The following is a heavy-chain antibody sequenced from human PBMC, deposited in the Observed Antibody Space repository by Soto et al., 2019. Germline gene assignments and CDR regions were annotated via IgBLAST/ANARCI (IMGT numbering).Heavy chain of an antibody. Sequence: ASVKVSCKASGYTFTSYGISWVRQAPGQGLEWMGWISAYNGNTNYAQKLQGRVTMTTDTSTSTAYMELRSLRSDDTAVYYCARVAEYYYDSSGPLHFDYWGQGTLVTVSS. CDR2: ISAYNGNT. V-gene: IGHV1-18*01. CDR1: GYTFTSYG. J-gene: IGHJ4*02. D-gene: IGHD3-22*01. CDR3: ARVAEYYYDSSGPLHFDY.